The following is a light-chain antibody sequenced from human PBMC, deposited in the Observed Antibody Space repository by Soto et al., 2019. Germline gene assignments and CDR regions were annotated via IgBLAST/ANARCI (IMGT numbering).Light chain of an antibody. Sequence: QSALTQPASVSGSPGQSITISCTGTSSDVGGYNFVSWYQQHPDKAPKLMIYEVSKRPSGVSHRFSGSKSGNTASLTISGLHEEDAADYYCSSDAGNVFVFGTGTKVTVL. V-gene: IGLV2-23*02. CDR3: SSDAGNVFV. CDR1: SSDVGGYNF. J-gene: IGLJ1*01. CDR2: EVS.